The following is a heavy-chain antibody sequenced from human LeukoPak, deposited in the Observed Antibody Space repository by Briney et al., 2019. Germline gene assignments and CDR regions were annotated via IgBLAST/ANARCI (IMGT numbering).Heavy chain of an antibody. J-gene: IGHJ4*02. D-gene: IGHD6-19*01. CDR1: GYTFSSYS. CDR2: ITTSSDP. CDR3: ARVRGGWYEDY. Sequence: GGSLRLSCAASGYTFSSYSMNWVRQAPGKGLEWVSSITTSSDPFYADSVKGRFTISRDNAKNSLYLQMNSLRVEDTAPYYCARVRGGWYEDYWGQGTLVTVSS. V-gene: IGHV3-21*01.